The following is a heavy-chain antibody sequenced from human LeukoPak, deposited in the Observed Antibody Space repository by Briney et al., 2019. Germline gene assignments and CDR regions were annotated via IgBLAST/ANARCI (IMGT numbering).Heavy chain of an antibody. CDR2: IYYSGST. J-gene: IGHJ4*02. CDR3: ARQPLWFGELSWFDY. Sequence: WETLSLTCTVSGGSLSSYYWSWIRQPAGKGLEWIGYIYYSGSTNYNPSLKSRVTIPVDTSTNPCSLQLSSVTAADTAVYYCARQPLWFGELSWFDYWGQGTLVTVPT. D-gene: IGHD3-10*01. CDR1: GGSLSSYY. V-gene: IGHV4-59*08.